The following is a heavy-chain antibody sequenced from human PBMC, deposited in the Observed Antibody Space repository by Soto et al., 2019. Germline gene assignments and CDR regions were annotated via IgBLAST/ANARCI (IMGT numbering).Heavy chain of an antibody. D-gene: IGHD3-9*01. CDR2: ISFGGTNK. CDR3: ARDTTVDWGGMDV. Sequence: QVQLVESGGGVVQPGRSLRLSCAASGFTFSSYAIHWVRQAPGKGLEWVALISFGGTNKYYADSVKGRFTFSRDNSKNTLYLQMNSLRVDVTAVYYCARDTTVDWGGMDVWGQGTTVTVSS. V-gene: IGHV3-30-3*01. CDR1: GFTFSSYA. J-gene: IGHJ6*02.